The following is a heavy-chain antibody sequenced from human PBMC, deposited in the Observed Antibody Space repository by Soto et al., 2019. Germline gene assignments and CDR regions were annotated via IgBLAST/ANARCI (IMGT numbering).Heavy chain of an antibody. J-gene: IGHJ4*02. CDR2: IYSGNT. V-gene: IGHV4-31*03. Sequence: QVQLQESGPGLVKPSQTLSLTCTVSGGSLSSAGYYWSWVRQHPGKGLEWIGDIYSGNTYYNPSLRSRLTISLDTSKNQFSLRLSSVTAADTAVYYWARGTGAAVRPVYFDYWGQGTLVTVSS. D-gene: IGHD6-13*01. CDR1: GGSLSSAGYY. CDR3: ARGTGAAVRPVYFDY.